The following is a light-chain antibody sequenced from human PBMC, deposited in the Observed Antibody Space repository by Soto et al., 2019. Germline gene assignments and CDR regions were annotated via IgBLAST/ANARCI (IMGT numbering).Light chain of an antibody. Sequence: EIVLTQSPCTLSLSPGERATLSCRASQSVSSSYLAWYQQKPVQAPRLLIYGASSRATGIPDRFSGSGSGTDFTLTISRLEPEDFAVYYCQQYGSSRTFGQGTKVEIK. V-gene: IGKV3-20*01. CDR1: QSVSSSY. CDR2: GAS. J-gene: IGKJ1*01. CDR3: QQYGSSRT.